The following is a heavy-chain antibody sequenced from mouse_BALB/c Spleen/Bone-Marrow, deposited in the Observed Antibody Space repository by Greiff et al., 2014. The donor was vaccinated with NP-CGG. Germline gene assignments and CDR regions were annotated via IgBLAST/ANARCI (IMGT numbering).Heavy chain of an antibody. CDR1: GFTFSSYT. CDR3: ARHVGNPYAMDY. CDR2: ISNGGGST. V-gene: IGHV5-12-2*01. D-gene: IGHD3-1*01. J-gene: IGHJ4*01. Sequence: DVQLVESGGGLVQPGGSLKLSCAASGFTFSSYTMSWVRQTPEKRLEWVAYISNGGGSTYYPDTVKGRFTISRDNAKNTLYLQMSSLKSEDTAMYYCARHVGNPYAMDYWGQGTSVTVSS.